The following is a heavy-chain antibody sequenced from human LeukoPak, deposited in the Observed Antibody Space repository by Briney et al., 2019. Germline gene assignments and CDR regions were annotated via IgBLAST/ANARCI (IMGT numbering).Heavy chain of an antibody. D-gene: IGHD4-17*01. CDR2: ISGSGGST. CDR3: AKGDGDYESYYYMDV. CDR1: GFTFSSYG. Sequence: GGSLRLSCAASGFTFSSYGMSWVRKAPGKGLEWVSAISGSGGSTYYADSVEGRFTISRDNSKNTLYLQMNSLRAEDTAVYYCAKGDGDYESYYYMDVWGKGTTVTISS. V-gene: IGHV3-23*01. J-gene: IGHJ6*03.